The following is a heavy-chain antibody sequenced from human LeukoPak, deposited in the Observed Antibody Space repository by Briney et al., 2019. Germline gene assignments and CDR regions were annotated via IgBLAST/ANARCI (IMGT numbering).Heavy chain of an antibody. CDR1: GGSISSYY. J-gene: IGHJ4*02. D-gene: IGHD4-17*01. Sequence: SETLSLTCTVSGGSISSYYWSWLRQPAGKGLEGIGRIYSSGTITYNPSLKSRVTMSVDTSKNPFSLRLSSVTAADTAVYYCTRDSPTTGEVKFDHWGQGSLVTVSS. CDR3: TRDSPTTGEVKFDH. V-gene: IGHV4-4*07. CDR2: IYSSGTI.